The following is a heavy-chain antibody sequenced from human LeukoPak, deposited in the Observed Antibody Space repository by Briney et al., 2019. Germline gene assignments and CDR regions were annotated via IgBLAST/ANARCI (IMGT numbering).Heavy chain of an antibody. D-gene: IGHD2-15*01. CDR3: AKGSSPFDP. Sequence: GGSLRLSCAASGIAFRSFTMHWVRQAPGKGLEWVSSITPTSTSTVYADSVKGRFTISRDNAKNSLYLQMNSLRAEDTAVYYCAKGSSPFDPWGQGTLVTVSS. V-gene: IGHV3-21*04. J-gene: IGHJ5*02. CDR1: GIAFRSFT. CDR2: ITPTSTST.